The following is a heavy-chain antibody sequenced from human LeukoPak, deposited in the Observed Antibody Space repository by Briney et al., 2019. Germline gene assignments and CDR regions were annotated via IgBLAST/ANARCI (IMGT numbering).Heavy chain of an antibody. CDR1: GFIVSSNY. CDR3: ARGRSYDLFDP. D-gene: IGHD1-26*01. CDR2: IYSSGST. J-gene: IGHJ5*02. V-gene: IGHV3-53*01. Sequence: GGSLRLSCAASGFIVSSNYMNWVRQAPGKGLEWVSVIYSSGSTYYADSVKGRFTISRDNSKNTLYLQMSSLRVEDTAVYYCARGRSYDLFDPWGQGTPVTVSS.